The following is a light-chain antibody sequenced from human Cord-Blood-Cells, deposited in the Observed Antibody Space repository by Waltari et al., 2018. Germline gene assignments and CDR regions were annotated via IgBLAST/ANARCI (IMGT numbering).Light chain of an antibody. CDR2: KAS. CDR1: QSLSSW. CDR3: QQYNSYSPYT. V-gene: IGKV1-5*03. J-gene: IGKJ2*01. Sequence: DIQMTQSPSTLSASVGDRVTITCRASQSLSSWLAWYQQKPGKAPNLLIYKASSLESGVPSRFSGSGSGTEFTLTISSLQPDDFATYYCQQYNSYSPYTFGQGTKLEIK.